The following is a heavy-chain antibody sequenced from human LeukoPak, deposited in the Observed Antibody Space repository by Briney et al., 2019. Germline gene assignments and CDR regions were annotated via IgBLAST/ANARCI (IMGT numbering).Heavy chain of an antibody. CDR2: ISYDGSNK. CDR1: GFTFSSYA. CDR3: ATTTLGGSYPFDY. V-gene: IGHV3-30-3*01. Sequence: GRSLRLSCAAFGFTFSSYAMHWVRQAPGKGLEWVAVISYDGSNKYYADSVKGRFTISRDNSKNTLYLQMNSLRAEDTAVYYCATTTLGGSYPFDYWGQGTLVTVSS. D-gene: IGHD1-26*01. J-gene: IGHJ4*02.